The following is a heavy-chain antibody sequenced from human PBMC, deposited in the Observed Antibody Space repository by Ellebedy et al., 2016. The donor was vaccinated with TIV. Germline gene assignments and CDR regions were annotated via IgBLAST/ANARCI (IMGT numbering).Heavy chain of an antibody. Sequence: GGSLRLXCVVSGFTFSSYYMSWVRQAPEKGLEWVANIKPDGSEKYYVDSVKGRFIISRDNTKKSLSLQMNSLRAEDTAVYYCARGQGWIDYWGQGTLVTVSS. CDR2: IKPDGSEK. CDR1: GFTFSSYY. J-gene: IGHJ4*02. D-gene: IGHD6-19*01. CDR3: ARGQGWIDY. V-gene: IGHV3-7*04.